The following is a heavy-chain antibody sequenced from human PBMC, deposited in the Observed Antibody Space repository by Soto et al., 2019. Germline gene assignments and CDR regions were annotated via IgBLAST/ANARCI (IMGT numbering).Heavy chain of an antibody. CDR3: AAADDYVWGSYRYTLGDFDI. Sequence: SVKVSCKASGFTFTSSAVQWVRQARGQRLEWIGWIVVGSGNTNYAQKFQERVTITRDMSTSTAYMELSSLRSEDTAVYYCAAADDYVWGSYRYTLGDFDIWGQGTMVTVSS. J-gene: IGHJ3*02. D-gene: IGHD3-16*02. CDR2: IVVGSGNT. CDR1: GFTFTSSA. V-gene: IGHV1-58*01.